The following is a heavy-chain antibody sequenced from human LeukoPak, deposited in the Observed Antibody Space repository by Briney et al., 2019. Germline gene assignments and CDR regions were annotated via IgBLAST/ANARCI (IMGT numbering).Heavy chain of an antibody. CDR1: GYTFTSYD. V-gene: IGHV1-8*01. Sequence: GESLKISCKASGYTFTSYDINWVRQATGQGLEWMGWMNPNSGNTGYAQKFQGRVTMTRNTSVSTAYMELSSLRSEDTAVYYCARGTLLYSYGSWGQGTLVTVSS. J-gene: IGHJ5*02. CDR2: MNPNSGNT. CDR3: ARGTLLYSYGS. D-gene: IGHD5-18*01.